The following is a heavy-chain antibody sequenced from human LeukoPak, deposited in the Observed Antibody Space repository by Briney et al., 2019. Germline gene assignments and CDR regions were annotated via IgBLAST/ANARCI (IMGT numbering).Heavy chain of an antibody. Sequence: GGSLRLSCAASGFTFSDYYMSWIRQAPGKGLEWVSYISSSGSTIYYADSVKGRFTISRDNAKNSLYLQMNSLRAEDTAVYYCARDDSSGYYYPRGWFDPWGQGALVTVSS. J-gene: IGHJ5*02. CDR2: ISSSGSTI. CDR3: ARDDSSGYYYPRGWFDP. CDR1: GFTFSDYY. D-gene: IGHD3-22*01. V-gene: IGHV3-11*01.